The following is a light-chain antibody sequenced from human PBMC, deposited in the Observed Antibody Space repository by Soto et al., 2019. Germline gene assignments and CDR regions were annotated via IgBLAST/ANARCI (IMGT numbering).Light chain of an antibody. CDR2: GAS. V-gene: IGKV3-20*01. Sequence: EIVLTQSPDTLSLSPGERATLSCRASQSVSSSYLAWYQQKPGQAPRLLISGASSRATGIPDRFSGSGSGTDFTLTISRLDPEDFALYYCQHYGSSPWTFGQGTKVDIK. CDR1: QSVSSSY. J-gene: IGKJ1*01. CDR3: QHYGSSPWT.